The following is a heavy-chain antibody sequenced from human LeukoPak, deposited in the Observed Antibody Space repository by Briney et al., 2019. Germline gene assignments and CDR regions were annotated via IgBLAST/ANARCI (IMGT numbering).Heavy chain of an antibody. CDR3: ARKILLSSGWDY. J-gene: IGHJ4*02. Sequence: PSETLSLTCAVYGGSFSGYYWSWIRQPPGKGLERIGEINHSGSTNYNPSLKSRVTISVDTSKNQFSLKLSSVTAADTAVYYCARKILLSSGWDYWGQGTLVTVSS. CDR1: GGSFSGYY. CDR2: INHSGST. V-gene: IGHV4-34*01. D-gene: IGHD6-19*01.